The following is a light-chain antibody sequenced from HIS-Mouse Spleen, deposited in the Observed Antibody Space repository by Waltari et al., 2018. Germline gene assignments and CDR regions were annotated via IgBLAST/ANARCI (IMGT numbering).Light chain of an antibody. CDR3: YSTDSSGNHRV. Sequence: SYELTQPPSVSVSPGQTARITCSGDALPKKYAYWYQQKSGQAPVLVIYEDSKRPSGIPERCSGSSSGKMATWTISGAQVEDEADYYCYSTDSSGNHRVFGGGTKLTVL. CDR1: ALPKKY. J-gene: IGLJ2*01. CDR2: EDS. V-gene: IGLV3-10*01.